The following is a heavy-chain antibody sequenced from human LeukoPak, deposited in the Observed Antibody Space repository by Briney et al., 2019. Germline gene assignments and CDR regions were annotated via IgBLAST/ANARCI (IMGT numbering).Heavy chain of an antibody. D-gene: IGHD5-18*01. CDR2: TFYRSKWYN. CDR1: GDSVSSNSVA. Sequence: SQTLSLTCAISGDSVSSNSVAWNWIRQSPSRGLEWLGRTFYRSKWYNEYAISVKSRITINPDTSKNQFSLQLNSVAPEDTAVYYCARGYNFAYEYWGQGTLVTVSS. V-gene: IGHV6-1*01. J-gene: IGHJ4*02. CDR3: ARGYNFAYEY.